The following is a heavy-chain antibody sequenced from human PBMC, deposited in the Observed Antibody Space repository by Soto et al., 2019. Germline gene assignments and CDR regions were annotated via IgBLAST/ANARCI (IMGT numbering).Heavy chain of an antibody. CDR2: TYYRSKWYD. J-gene: IGHJ5*01. Sequence: PSRTLSLTCVISGDSVSSNSAAWNWIRQSPSRGLEWLGRTYYRSKWYDDYAVSVKSRITINPDTSKNQFSLQLNSVTPEDTAVYYCARSLAAAGTYNWFDSWGQGTLVTLL. D-gene: IGHD6-13*01. CDR1: GDSVSSNSAA. V-gene: IGHV6-1*01. CDR3: ARSLAAAGTYNWFDS.